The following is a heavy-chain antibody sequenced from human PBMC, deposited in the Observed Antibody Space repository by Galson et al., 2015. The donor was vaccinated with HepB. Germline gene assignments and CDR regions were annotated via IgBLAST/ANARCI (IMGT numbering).Heavy chain of an antibody. Sequence: SLRLSCAASGFTFSSYSMNWVRQAPGKGLEWVSSISSSSSYIYYADSVKGRFTISRDNAKNSLYLQMNSLRAEDTAVYYCARDTRISAYFDYWGQGTLVTVSS. D-gene: IGHD2/OR15-2a*01. J-gene: IGHJ4*02. CDR2: ISSSSSYI. CDR1: GFTFSSYS. CDR3: ARDTRISAYFDY. V-gene: IGHV3-21*01.